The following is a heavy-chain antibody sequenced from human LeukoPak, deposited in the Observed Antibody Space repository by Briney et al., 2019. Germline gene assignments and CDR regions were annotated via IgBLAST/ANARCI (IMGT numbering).Heavy chain of an antibody. CDR3: ARDRRMVRGVKVETIGWFDP. Sequence: GGSLRLSCAASGFTFSSYWMSWVRQAPGKGLEWVANIKQDGSEKYYVDSVKGRFTISRDNAKNSLYLQMNSLRAEDTAVYYCARDRRMVRGVKVETIGWFDPWGQGTLVTVSS. J-gene: IGHJ5*02. V-gene: IGHV3-7*01. CDR1: GFTFSSYW. CDR2: IKQDGSEK. D-gene: IGHD3-10*01.